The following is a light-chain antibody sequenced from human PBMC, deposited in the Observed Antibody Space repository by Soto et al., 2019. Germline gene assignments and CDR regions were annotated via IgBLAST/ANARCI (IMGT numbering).Light chain of an antibody. J-gene: IGLJ1*01. CDR1: SSDVGGYNY. V-gene: IGLV2-14*01. CDR2: DVS. Sequence: QSVLTQPASVSGSPGQSITISCTGTSSDVGGYNYVSWYQKHPGKAPKLMIYDVSNRPSGVSNRFSGSKSGNTASLTIFGLQAEDEADYYCSSYTSSSTLYVFGTGTKVTVL. CDR3: SSYTSSSTLYV.